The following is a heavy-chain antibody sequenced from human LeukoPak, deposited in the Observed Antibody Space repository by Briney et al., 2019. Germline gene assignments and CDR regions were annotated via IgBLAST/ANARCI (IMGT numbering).Heavy chain of an antibody. CDR3: ARDYDVVVVAAEGTDGMDV. D-gene: IGHD2-15*01. J-gene: IGHJ6*02. CDR2: ISAYNGNT. CDR1: GYTFTSYG. V-gene: IGHV1-18*01. Sequence: GASVKVSCKASGYTFTSYGISWVRQAPGQGREWMGWISAYNGNTNYAQKLQGRVTVTTDTSTSTAYMELRSLRSDDTAVYYCARDYDVVVVAAEGTDGMDVWGQGTTVTVSS.